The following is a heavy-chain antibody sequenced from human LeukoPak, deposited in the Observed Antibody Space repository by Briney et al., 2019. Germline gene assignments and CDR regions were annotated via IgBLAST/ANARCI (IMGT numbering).Heavy chain of an antibody. CDR1: GFTFSRLA. J-gene: IGHJ4*02. CDR3: ARDTFQPGLIDS. Sequence: GGTLRLSCAASGFTFSRLAMNWVRQAPGKGLEWISYINTDSSDIHYADSVKGRFTISRDNARNTLFLQLSSLRAEDSAVYYCARDTFQPGLIDSWGQGTLVTVSS. V-gene: IGHV3-21*05. D-gene: IGHD2-2*01. CDR2: INTDSSDI.